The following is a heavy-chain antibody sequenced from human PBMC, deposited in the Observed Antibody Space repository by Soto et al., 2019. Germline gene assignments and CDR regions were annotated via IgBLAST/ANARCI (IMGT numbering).Heavy chain of an antibody. D-gene: IGHD3-10*01. CDR2: INSDGSST. Sequence: GGSLRLSCAASGFTFSSYWMHWVRQAPGKGLVWVSRINSDGSSTSYADSVKGRFTISRDNAKNTLYLQMNSLRAEDTAVYYCARYYYGSGSYYRDYYGMDVWGQGTTVTVSS. V-gene: IGHV3-74*01. CDR1: GFTFSSYW. CDR3: ARYYYGSGSYYRDYYGMDV. J-gene: IGHJ6*02.